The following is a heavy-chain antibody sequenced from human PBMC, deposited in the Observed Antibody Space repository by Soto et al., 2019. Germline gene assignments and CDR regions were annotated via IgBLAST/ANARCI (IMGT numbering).Heavy chain of an antibody. CDR2: ISSSGSTI. V-gene: IGHV3-48*03. Sequence: PWGSLRLSCAASGCTFSSYEMNWVRQAPGKGLEWVSYISSSGSTIYYADSVKGRFTISRDNAKNSLYMQMNRLRAEDTAVYYCARDSSSLRVYYGMDVWGQGTTVTVSS. CDR3: ARDSSSLRVYYGMDV. J-gene: IGHJ6*02. D-gene: IGHD3-10*01. CDR1: GCTFSSYE.